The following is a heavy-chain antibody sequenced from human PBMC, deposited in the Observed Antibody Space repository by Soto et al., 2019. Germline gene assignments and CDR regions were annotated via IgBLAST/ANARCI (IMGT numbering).Heavy chain of an antibody. V-gene: IGHV3-48*02. CDR2: ISSSSSTI. Sequence: EVQLVESGGGLVQPGGSLRLSCAASGFTFSSYSMNWVRQAPGKGLAWVSYISSSSSTIYYADSVKGRFTISRDNAKNSLYLQMNSLRDEDTAVYFCAREVGSLNWFDPWGQGTLVTVSS. CDR1: GFTFSSYS. D-gene: IGHD1-26*01. CDR3: AREVGSLNWFDP. J-gene: IGHJ5*02.